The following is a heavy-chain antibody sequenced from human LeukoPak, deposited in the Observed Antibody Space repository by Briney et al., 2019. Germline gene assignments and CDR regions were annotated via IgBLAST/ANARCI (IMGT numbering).Heavy chain of an antibody. D-gene: IGHD2-2*01. CDR1: GFTFSSYE. J-gene: IGHJ4*02. Sequence: GGSLRLSCAASGFTFSSYEMNWVRQAPGKGLEWVSYISSSGSTIYYADSVKGRFTISRDNAKNSLYLQMNSLRAEDTAVYYCARDRLDGCSGTSCYSDWGQGTLVTVSS. CDR2: ISSSGSTI. CDR3: ARDRLDGCSGTSCYSD. V-gene: IGHV3-48*03.